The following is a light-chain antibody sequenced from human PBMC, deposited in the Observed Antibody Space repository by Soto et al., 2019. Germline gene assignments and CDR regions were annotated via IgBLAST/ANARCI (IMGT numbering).Light chain of an antibody. J-gene: IGKJ1*01. CDR2: DAS. CDR1: QSISSW. V-gene: IGKV1-5*01. Sequence: DIQMTQSPSTLSASVGDRVTITCRASQSISSWLAWYQQKPGKAPKLRIYDASSLESGVPSRFSGSGSGTEFTLTISSLQPDDFATSYCQQYNSYSWTFGQGTKVEIK. CDR3: QQYNSYSWT.